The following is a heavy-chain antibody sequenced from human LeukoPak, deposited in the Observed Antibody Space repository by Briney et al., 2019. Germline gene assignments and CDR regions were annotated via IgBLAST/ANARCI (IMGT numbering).Heavy chain of an antibody. V-gene: IGHV1-69*05. Sequence: SVKVSCKASGYTFTGYYMHWVRQAPGQGLEWMGWIIPIFGTANYAQKFQGRVTITTDESTSTAYMELSSLRSEDTAVYYCARDGGGVSGSYYNWGQGTLVTVSS. CDR1: GYTFTGYY. J-gene: IGHJ4*02. CDR2: IIPIFGTA. CDR3: ARDGGGVSGSYYN. D-gene: IGHD1-26*01.